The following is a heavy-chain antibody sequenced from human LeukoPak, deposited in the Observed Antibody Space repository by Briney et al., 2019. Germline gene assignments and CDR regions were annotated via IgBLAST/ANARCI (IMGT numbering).Heavy chain of an antibody. CDR2: MNPNSGNT. CDR1: GYTFTSYD. CDR3: AATSTVTHYYYYMDV. D-gene: IGHD4-17*01. V-gene: IGHV1-8*03. Sequence: GASVKVSCKASGYTFTSYDINWVRQATGQGLEWMGWMNPNSGNTGYAQKFQGRVTITRDMSTSTAYMELSSLRSEDTAVYYCAATSTVTHYYYYMDVWGKGTTVTVSS. J-gene: IGHJ6*03.